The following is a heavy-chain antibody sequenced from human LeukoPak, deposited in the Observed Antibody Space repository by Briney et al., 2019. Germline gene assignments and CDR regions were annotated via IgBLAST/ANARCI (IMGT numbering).Heavy chain of an antibody. CDR1: GFTFSSYA. V-gene: IGHV3-23*01. J-gene: IGHJ4*02. CDR3: ARAGSSGWYPHFDY. Sequence: PGGSLRLSCAASGFTFSSYAMSWVRQAPGKGLEWVSAISGSGGSTYYADSVKGRFTISRDNSKNTLYLQMNSLRAEDTAVYYCARAGSSGWYPHFDYWGQGTLVTVSS. D-gene: IGHD6-19*01. CDR2: ISGSGGST.